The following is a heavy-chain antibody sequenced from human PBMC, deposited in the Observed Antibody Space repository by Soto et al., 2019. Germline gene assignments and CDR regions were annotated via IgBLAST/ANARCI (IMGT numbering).Heavy chain of an antibody. Sequence: GGSLRLSCAASGFTFSSYGMHWVRQAPGKGLEWVAVISYDGSNKYYADSVKGRFTISRDNSKNTLYLQMNSLRAEDTAVYYCAKGGRKQLTPFWFEPCRQGSLVTVAS. V-gene: IGHV3-30*18. D-gene: IGHD6-13*01. CDR1: GFTFSSYG. CDR2: ISYDGSNK. CDR3: AKGGRKQLTPFWFEP. J-gene: IGHJ5*02.